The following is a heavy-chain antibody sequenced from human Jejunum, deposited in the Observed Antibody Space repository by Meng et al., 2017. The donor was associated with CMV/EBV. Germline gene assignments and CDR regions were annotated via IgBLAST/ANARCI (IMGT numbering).Heavy chain of an antibody. V-gene: IGHV3-23*01. CDR3: GKDPLPTLTYVDY. J-gene: IGHJ4*02. Sequence: AASGFAVKSCAMTWVRQAPGKGLEWVATISGSGSSTYYADSVKGQFTISRDNSKNMVFLDMNNLRPEDTAVYYCGKDPLPTLTYVDYWGQGTVVTVPQ. D-gene: IGHD3-10*01. CDR2: ISGSGSST. CDR1: GFAVKSCA.